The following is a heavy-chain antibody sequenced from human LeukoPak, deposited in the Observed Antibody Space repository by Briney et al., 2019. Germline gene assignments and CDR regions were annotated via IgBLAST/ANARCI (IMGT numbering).Heavy chain of an antibody. D-gene: IGHD2-15*01. Sequence: SETLSLTCTVSGGSISSYYWSWIRQPAGKGLEWIGRIYTSGSTNYNPSLKSRVTMSVDTSKNQFSLKLSSVTAADTAVYYCARDPLPCSGGSCYPAGFDPWGQGTLVTVSS. CDR2: IYTSGST. CDR3: ARDPLPCSGGSCYPAGFDP. V-gene: IGHV4-4*07. J-gene: IGHJ5*02. CDR1: GGSISSYY.